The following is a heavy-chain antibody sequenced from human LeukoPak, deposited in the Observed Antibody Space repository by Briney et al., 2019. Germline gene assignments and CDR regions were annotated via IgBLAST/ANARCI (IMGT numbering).Heavy chain of an antibody. CDR3: ARAWEAVAGNYGVIDY. J-gene: IGHJ4*02. Sequence: GASVKVSCKASGYTFSDHDVNWVRQAPGQGLEWMGMINPSGGSTSYTQKLQGRVTVTRDMSTSTVHMELKGLRSEDTAMYYCARAWEAVAGNYGVIDYWGQGTLVTVSS. CDR2: INPSGGST. V-gene: IGHV1-46*01. D-gene: IGHD6-19*01. CDR1: GYTFSDHD.